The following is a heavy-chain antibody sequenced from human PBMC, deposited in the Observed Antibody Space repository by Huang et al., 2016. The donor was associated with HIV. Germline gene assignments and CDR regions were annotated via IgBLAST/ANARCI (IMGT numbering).Heavy chain of an antibody. CDR2: IYPGDSDT. CDR1: GYTFNGYW. J-gene: IGHJ3*02. Sequence: EVQLVQSGAVVKKPGESLKISCKGSGYTFNGYWIGWVRQMPGKGLEWMGIIYPGDSDTTYRPSFQGQVTISADKSISTADLQWSGLKASDTAMYYCARQGVGDFVVEPTGLGAFDIWGQGTMVTVSS. CDR3: ARQGVGDFVVEPTGLGAFDI. D-gene: IGHD2-2*01. V-gene: IGHV5-51*01.